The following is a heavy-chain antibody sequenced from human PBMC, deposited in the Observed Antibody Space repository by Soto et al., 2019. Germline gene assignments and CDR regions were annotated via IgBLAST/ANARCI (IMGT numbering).Heavy chain of an antibody. Sequence: QVQLVESGGGVVQPGKSLRLSCAASGFTFGSYGMHWVRQAPGKGLEWVAVIWSDGSNKYYGDSVKGRFTVSRDNTKNTLSLQMNRLRAEDTAVYYCARSSNWNYRSYYFDYWGQGILVTVSS. D-gene: IGHD1-7*01. CDR1: GFTFGSYG. CDR3: ARSSNWNYRSYYFDY. V-gene: IGHV3-33*01. CDR2: IWSDGSNK. J-gene: IGHJ4*02.